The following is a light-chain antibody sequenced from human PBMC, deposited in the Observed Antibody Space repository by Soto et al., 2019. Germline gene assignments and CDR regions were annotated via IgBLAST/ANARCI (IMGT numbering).Light chain of an antibody. Sequence: EIVMTQSPTILSLSPGEGATLSCRASRSISRYLAWYQHQPGQAPRLLIYGASTRATGIPARFSGSGSGTEFTLTISSMTSEDFAVDDCQQYNNWPSFGQGTKVDIK. J-gene: IGKJ1*01. V-gene: IGKV3-15*01. CDR2: GAS. CDR3: QQYNNWPS. CDR1: RSISRY.